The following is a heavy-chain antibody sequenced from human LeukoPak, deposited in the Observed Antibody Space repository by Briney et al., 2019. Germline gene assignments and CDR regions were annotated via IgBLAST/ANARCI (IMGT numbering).Heavy chain of an antibody. CDR3: FYYYMDV. CDR1: GGSISSYY. V-gene: IGHV4-4*07. J-gene: IGHJ6*03. CDR2: IYNSWTT. Sequence: SETLSLTCTVSGGSISSYYWSWIRQPAGKGLEWIGRIYNSWTTNYNPSLKSRVTISVDTSKNQFSLKLSSVTAADTAVYYYFYYYMDVWGKGTTVIVSS.